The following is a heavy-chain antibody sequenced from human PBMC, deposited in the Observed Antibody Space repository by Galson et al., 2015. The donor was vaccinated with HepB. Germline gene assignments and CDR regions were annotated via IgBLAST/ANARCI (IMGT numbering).Heavy chain of an antibody. CDR2: IDPSDSYT. D-gene: IGHD3-10*01. J-gene: IGHJ1*01. CDR1: GYSFTTYW. Sequence: QSGAEVKKPGESLKISCKGSGYSFTTYWISWVRQMPGKGLEWMGRIDPSDSYTYYSPSFQGHVSISVDKAITTVYLQWSSLKASDTAMYYCARHRGIGELVWEHWGQGTLVTVPS. V-gene: IGHV5-10-1*01. CDR3: ARHRGIGELVWEH.